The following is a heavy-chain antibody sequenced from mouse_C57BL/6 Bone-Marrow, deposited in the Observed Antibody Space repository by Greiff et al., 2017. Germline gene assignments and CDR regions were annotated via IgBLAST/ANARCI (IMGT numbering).Heavy chain of an antibody. CDR2: IHPNSGST. CDR3: ARGPHPTYYGSSQGYFHV. V-gene: IGHV1-64*01. CDR1: GYTFTSYW. D-gene: IGHD1-1*01. Sequence: VQLQQPGAELVKPGASVKLSCKASGYTFTSYWMHWVKQRPGQGLEWIGMIHPNSGSTKYTEKFKSKATLTVDKSSSTAYMHISSLTSDDSAVYYCARGPHPTYYGSSQGYFHVWGTGTTVTVSS. J-gene: IGHJ1*03.